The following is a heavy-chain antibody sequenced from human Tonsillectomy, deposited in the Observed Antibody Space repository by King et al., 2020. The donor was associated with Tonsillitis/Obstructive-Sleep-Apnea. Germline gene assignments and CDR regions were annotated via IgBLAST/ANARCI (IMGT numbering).Heavy chain of an antibody. CDR1: GGSVSSGSYY. CDR2: IYYSGST. CDR3: ARDYGDYAGDY. Sequence: VQLQESGPGLVKPSETLSLTCTVSGGSVSSGSYYWSWIRQPPGKGLEWIGYIYYSGSTNYYPSLKSRVTISVDTSKNQFSLKLSSVTAADTAVYYCARDYGDYAGDYWGQGTLVTVSS. V-gene: IGHV4-61*01. J-gene: IGHJ4*02. D-gene: IGHD4-17*01.